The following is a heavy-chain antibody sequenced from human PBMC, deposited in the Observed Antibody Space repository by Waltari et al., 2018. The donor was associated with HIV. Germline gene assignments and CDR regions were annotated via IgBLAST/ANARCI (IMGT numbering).Heavy chain of an antibody. CDR1: GATFTKDA. CDR2: INPGNGYT. J-gene: IGHJ3*02. CDR3: ARDKPQTQILGVITGAFDI. D-gene: IGHD1-26*01. Sequence: HVQLVQPASEAKKTGASVKVSCKASGATFTKDAPHCVRQAPGHRPEWMGWINPGNGYTGYSQKFQGRVTITTDTSARTAYMELSSLRSEDTAVYYCARDKPQTQILGVITGAFDIWGQGTEVTVSS. V-gene: IGHV1-3*01.